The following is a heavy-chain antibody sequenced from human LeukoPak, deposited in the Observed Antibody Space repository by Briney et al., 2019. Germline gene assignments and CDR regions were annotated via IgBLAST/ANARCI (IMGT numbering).Heavy chain of an antibody. D-gene: IGHD2-15*01. V-gene: IGHV4-4*07. Sequence: SETLCLSCTVSGGSIRGYYWNWIRQPAGKGLEWIGRIYSSGITDYIPSLKSRVTMSVDTSKNQVSLKLSSVTAADTAFYYCGTQVEGAFDLWGQGTMVTVSS. CDR1: GGSIRGYY. J-gene: IGHJ3*01. CDR3: GTQVEGAFDL. CDR2: IYSSGIT.